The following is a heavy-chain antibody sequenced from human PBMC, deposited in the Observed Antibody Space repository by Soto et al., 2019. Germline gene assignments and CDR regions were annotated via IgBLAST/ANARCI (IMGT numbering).Heavy chain of an antibody. Sequence: SETLSLTCTVSGGSISSTSYYWGWIRQPPGKGLEWFGIIYSSGSTYYNPSLKSRVTMSGDTSKNQFSLNLNSVTAADTAVYYCASRGLVVRGGALDYWGQGILVTVSS. CDR2: IYSSGST. CDR1: GGSISSTSYY. CDR3: ASRGLVVRGGALDY. V-gene: IGHV4-39*01. J-gene: IGHJ4*02. D-gene: IGHD6-6*01.